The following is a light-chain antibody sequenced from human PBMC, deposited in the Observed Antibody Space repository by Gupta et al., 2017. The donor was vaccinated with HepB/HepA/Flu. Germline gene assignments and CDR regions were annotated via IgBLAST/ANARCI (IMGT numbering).Light chain of an antibody. J-gene: IGKJ2*03. V-gene: IGKV4-1*01. CDR3: HQEEDDPFR. Sequence: DILMTQSPDSLALSLGERATINCKSSQSILYSPKNENYLAWYQQKPGQPANLLIYWASSRESGVPDRMSSSRYARDFSLTISSRQAEDEAIYYCHQEEDDPFRFGQGTKLEIK. CDR2: WAS. CDR1: QSILYSPKNENY.